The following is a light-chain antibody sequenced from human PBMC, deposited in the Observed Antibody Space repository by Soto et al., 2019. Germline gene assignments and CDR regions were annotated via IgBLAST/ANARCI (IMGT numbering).Light chain of an antibody. V-gene: IGKV3-15*01. CDR3: QQYNNWPRT. CDR1: QRVRSN. Sequence: EIVMTQSPATLSVSPGEWATLSCRASQRVRSNSAWYQQRPGQAPSLLIYAASTRATDIPARFSGSGSGTEFTLIIDSLQSEDFAVYYCQQYNNWPRTFGQGTKVDIK. CDR2: AAS. J-gene: IGKJ1*01.